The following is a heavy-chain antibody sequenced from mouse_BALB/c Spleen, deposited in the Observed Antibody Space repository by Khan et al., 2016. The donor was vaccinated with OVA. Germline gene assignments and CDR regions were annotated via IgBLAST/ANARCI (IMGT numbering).Heavy chain of an antibody. V-gene: IGHV1-18*01. CDR1: GYSFTGYT. Sequence: EVQLQQSGPELVKPGASMKISCKASGYSFTGYTMNWVKQSHGKNLEWIGLINHYNGGTSYNQKFKGKATLTVDKSSSTAYMELLSLTSEDSAVYYCARSASYGNYVEAWFAYWGQGTLVTVSA. CDR3: ARSASYGNYVEAWFAY. J-gene: IGHJ3*01. D-gene: IGHD2-10*01. CDR2: INHYNGGT.